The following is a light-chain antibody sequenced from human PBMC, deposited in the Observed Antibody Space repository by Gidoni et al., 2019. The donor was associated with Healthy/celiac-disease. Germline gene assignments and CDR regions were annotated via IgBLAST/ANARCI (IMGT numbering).Light chain of an antibody. CDR2: AAS. CDR3: QQSYSTLIT. V-gene: IGKV1-39*01. Sequence: DIQMTQSPSSLSASVGDRVPTTCRASQSISSYLNWYQQKQGKAPKLLIYAASSLQSGVPSRFSGSGSGTDFTLTISSLQPEDFATYYCQQSYSTLITFXQXTRLEIK. J-gene: IGKJ5*01. CDR1: QSISSY.